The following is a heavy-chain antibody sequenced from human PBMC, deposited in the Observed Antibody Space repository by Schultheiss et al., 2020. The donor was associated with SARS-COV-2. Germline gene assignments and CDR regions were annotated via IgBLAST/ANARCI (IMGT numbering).Heavy chain of an antibody. CDR3: ARADTTIFGVVIQI. CDR2: ISSSGSTI. Sequence: GESLKISCAASGFTFSDYYMSWIRQAPGKGLEWVSYISSSGSTIYYADSVKGRFTISRDNAKNSLYLQMNSLRAEDTAVYYCARADTTIFGVVIQIWGQGTLVTVSS. D-gene: IGHD3-3*01. V-gene: IGHV3-11*01. J-gene: IGHJ4*02. CDR1: GFTFSDYY.